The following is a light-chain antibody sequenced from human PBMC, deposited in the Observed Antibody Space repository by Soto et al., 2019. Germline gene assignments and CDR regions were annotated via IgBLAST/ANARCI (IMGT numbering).Light chain of an antibody. J-gene: IGKJ1*01. CDR2: DAS. CDR3: QHYYAFSPWT. CDR1: QNVSTW. Sequence: DIQTTQSPSALSASIGDRVTITCRASQNVSTWLAWYQQKPGKAPRSLIFDASKLESGVSSRLSGTGSGTEFTLTISNLQADDSGTYFCQHYYAFSPWTFGQGTKVQIK. V-gene: IGKV1-5*01.